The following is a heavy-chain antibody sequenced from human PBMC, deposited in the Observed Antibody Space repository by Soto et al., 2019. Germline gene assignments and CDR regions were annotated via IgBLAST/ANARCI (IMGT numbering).Heavy chain of an antibody. J-gene: IGHJ4*01. V-gene: IGHV3-15*07. Sequence: EVQLVESGGGLVKPGGSLRLSCVASGFPFSNAWITWVRQVPGKGLEWVGRVKSKTDGGSSDYAAAVKGRFAVSRDDSRHIVYLQMNSLKIEDTGVYYCTTDSRTTLPEIRFDYWGHGTQVTVSS. D-gene: IGHD1-26*01. CDR1: GFPFSNAW. CDR3: TTDSRTTLPEIRFDY. CDR2: VKSKTDGGSS.